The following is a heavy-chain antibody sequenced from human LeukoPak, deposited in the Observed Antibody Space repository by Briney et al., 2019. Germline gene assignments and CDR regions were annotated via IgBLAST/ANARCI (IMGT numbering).Heavy chain of an antibody. CDR1: GFTFSSYA. V-gene: IGHV3-23*01. CDR2: ISGSGCST. J-gene: IGHJ4*02. D-gene: IGHD3-3*01. Sequence: GGSLRLSCAASGFTFSSYAMSGVRQAPGRGLEWVSAISGSGCSTYYADSVEGRFTISRDNSKNTLYLQMNSLRAEATAVYYCAKPRITIFGVEFDYWGQGTLVTASS. CDR3: AKPRITIFGVEFDY.